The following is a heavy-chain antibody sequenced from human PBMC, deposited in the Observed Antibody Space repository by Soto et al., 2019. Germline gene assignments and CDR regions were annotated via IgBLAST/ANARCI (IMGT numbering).Heavy chain of an antibody. CDR1: EGTFSSYT. Sequence: QVQLVQSGAEVKKPGSSVKVSCKASEGTFSSYTISWVRQAPGQGLEWMGRIIPILGIANYAQKFQGRVTITADKSRSTADMELRSLRSEDTAVYYCARPPRFGDYYFDFWGQGTLVTVCS. J-gene: IGHJ4*02. D-gene: IGHD3-10*01. CDR2: IIPILGIA. V-gene: IGHV1-69*02. CDR3: ARPPRFGDYYFDF.